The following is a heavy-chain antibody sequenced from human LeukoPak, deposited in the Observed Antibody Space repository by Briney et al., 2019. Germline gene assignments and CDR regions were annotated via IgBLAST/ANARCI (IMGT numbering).Heavy chain of an antibody. D-gene: IGHD1-14*01. CDR2: IIPDSGGT. CDR3: ARRNSPTGPFDY. V-gene: IGHV1-2*02. CDR1: GYSFTDYS. Sequence: ASVKVSCKASGYSFTDYSMHWVRQAPGQGLEWLGWIIPDSGGTGYAQKFQGRITLTRDTSISTAFMELSGLESDDTAVYYCARRNSPTGPFDYWGQGALVTVSS. J-gene: IGHJ4*02.